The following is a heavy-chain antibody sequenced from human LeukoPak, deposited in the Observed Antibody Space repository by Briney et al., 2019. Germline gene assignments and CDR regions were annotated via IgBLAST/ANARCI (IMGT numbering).Heavy chain of an antibody. V-gene: IGHV4-4*07. D-gene: IGHD1-26*01. CDR2: IYTSGST. CDR1: GGSISSYY. CDR3: ARGRVGATTPPYWYFDL. J-gene: IGHJ2*01. Sequence: PSETLSLTCTVSGGSISSYYWSWIRQPAGKGLEWIGRIYTSGSTNYNPSLKSRVTMSVDTSKNQFSLKLSSVTAADTAVYYCARGRVGATTPPYWYFDLWGRGTLVTVSS.